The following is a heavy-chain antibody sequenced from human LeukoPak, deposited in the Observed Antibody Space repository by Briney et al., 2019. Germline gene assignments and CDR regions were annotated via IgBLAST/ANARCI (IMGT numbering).Heavy chain of an antibody. CDR3: AGDILYYYYGMDV. D-gene: IGHD2-2*02. Sequence: SETLSLTCTVSGGSISSYYWSWIRQPAGKGLEWIGRIYTSGSTNYNPSLKSRATMSVDTSKNQFSLKLSSVTAADTAVYYCAGDILYYYYGMDVWGQGTTVTVSS. J-gene: IGHJ6*02. CDR1: GGSISSYY. CDR2: IYTSGST. V-gene: IGHV4-4*07.